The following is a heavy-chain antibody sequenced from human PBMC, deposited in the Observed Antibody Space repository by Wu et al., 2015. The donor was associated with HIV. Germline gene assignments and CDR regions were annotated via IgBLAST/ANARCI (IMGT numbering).Heavy chain of an antibody. V-gene: IGHV1-69*12. CDR3: ASFSMIVAQGAFDI. CDR2: ISPRFGTA. Sequence: QVQLVQSGAEVKKPGSSVKVSCKASGGTLRDYAISWVRQAPGQGLEWMGGISPRFGTAHYAQQFQGRVTITADESTSTAYMELSSLRSEDTAVYYCASFSMIVAQGAFDIWGQGDNGHRLF. CDR1: GGTLRDYA. D-gene: IGHD3-22*01. J-gene: IGHJ3*02.